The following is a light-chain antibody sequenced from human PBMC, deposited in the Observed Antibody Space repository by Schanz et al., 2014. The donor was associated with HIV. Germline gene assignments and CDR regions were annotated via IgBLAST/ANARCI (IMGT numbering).Light chain of an antibody. Sequence: QSVLTQPPPASGPPGQRVTISCSGSSSNIGSNTVNWYQQLPGTAPKLLIYSNNQRPSGVPDRFSGSKSGTSASLAISGLQSEDEADYYCAAWDDSLNGPVFGGGTKLT. CDR3: AAWDDSLNGPV. J-gene: IGLJ3*02. CDR2: SNN. V-gene: IGLV1-44*01. CDR1: SSNIGSNT.